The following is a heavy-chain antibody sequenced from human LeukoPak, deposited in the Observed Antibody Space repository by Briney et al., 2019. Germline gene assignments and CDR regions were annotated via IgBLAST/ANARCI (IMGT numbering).Heavy chain of an antibody. CDR3: ARLRRTAVTTYNYYHYMDV. V-gene: IGHV4-39*01. D-gene: IGHD4-11*01. CDR2: IYFGGNT. J-gene: IGHJ6*03. CDR1: GVSISSTSYQ. Sequence: SETLSLTCTVSGVSISSTSYQWGWLRQPPGRGLEWIGNIYFGGNTYYNPSLNYRVTVSVDTSKNQFSLQLSSVTAADTAVYYCARLRRTAVTTYNYYHYMDVWGKGTTVTVSS.